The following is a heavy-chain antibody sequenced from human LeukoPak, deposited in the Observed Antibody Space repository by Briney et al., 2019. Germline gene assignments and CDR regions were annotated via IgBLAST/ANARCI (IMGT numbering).Heavy chain of an antibody. Sequence: GGSLRLSCAASGFTFSSYAMSWVRQAPGKGLEWVSAISGSGGSTYYADSVKGRFTISRDNSKNTLYLQMNSLRAEDTAVYYCAKDSEYYYDSSGYFHYWGQGTLLTVSS. CDR1: GFTFSSYA. D-gene: IGHD3-22*01. V-gene: IGHV3-23*01. CDR2: ISGSGGST. CDR3: AKDSEYYYDSSGYFHY. J-gene: IGHJ4*02.